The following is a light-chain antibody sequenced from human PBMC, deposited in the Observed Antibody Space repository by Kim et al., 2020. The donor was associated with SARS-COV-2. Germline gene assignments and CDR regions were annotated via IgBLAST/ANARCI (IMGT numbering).Light chain of an antibody. J-gene: IGKJ2*01. CDR1: HSVTSNY. CDR2: GAS. Sequence: LSPCERATHSCCASHSVTSNYFAWYQQKPGQAPGLLIYGASSRATGIPDRFSGSGSGTDFTLTISRLEPEDFAVYYCQQYRSSPHTFGQGTKLEI. CDR3: QQYRSSPHT. V-gene: IGKV3-20*01.